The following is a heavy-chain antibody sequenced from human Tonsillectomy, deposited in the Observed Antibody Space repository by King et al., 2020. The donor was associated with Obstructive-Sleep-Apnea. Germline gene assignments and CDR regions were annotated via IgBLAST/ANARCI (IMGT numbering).Heavy chain of an antibody. J-gene: IGHJ6*02. V-gene: IGHV3-74*01. D-gene: IGHD4-17*01. Sequence: VQLVESGGGLVQPGGSLRLSCAASGFTCSSDWMHWVRQAPGKGLVWVSRLNSDGSSTSDADSVNGRFTISRDNAKNTLYLRMNSLMAEDTAVYYCARASGTVTTEYYYYGMDVWGQGTTVTVSS. CDR2: LNSDGSST. CDR3: ARASGTVTTEYYYYGMDV. CDR1: GFTCSSDW.